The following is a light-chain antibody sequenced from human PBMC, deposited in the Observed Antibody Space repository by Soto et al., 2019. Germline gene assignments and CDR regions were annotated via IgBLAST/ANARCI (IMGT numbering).Light chain of an antibody. CDR3: QQNYTWPVT. J-gene: IGKJ4*01. CDR1: QGINRN. V-gene: IGKV3-15*01. Sequence: IVMTQSPSTLSVSPGESVTFSCMASQGINRNLAWYQQKPVQAPRLLISGASTGATGIPARFSGSGSGTEFTLTISSLQSEDSAVYYCQQNYTWPVTFGGGTKVDIK. CDR2: GAS.